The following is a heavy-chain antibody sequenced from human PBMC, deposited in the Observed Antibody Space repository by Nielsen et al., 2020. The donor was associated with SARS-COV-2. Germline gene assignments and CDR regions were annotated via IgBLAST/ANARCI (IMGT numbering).Heavy chain of an antibody. Sequence: GSLKISCAASGFTFSDYYMSWIRQAPGKGLEWVSYISSSGSTIYYADSVKGRFTISRDNAKNSLYLQMNSLRAEDTAVYYCAREMVRWLVKEYYFDYWGQGTLVTVSS. CDR3: AREMVRWLVKEYYFDY. V-gene: IGHV3-11*04. CDR1: GFTFSDYY. J-gene: IGHJ4*02. D-gene: IGHD6-19*01. CDR2: ISSSGSTI.